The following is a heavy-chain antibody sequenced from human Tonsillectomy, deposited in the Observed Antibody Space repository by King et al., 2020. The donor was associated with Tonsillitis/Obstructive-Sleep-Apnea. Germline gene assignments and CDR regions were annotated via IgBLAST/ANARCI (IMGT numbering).Heavy chain of an antibody. V-gene: IGHV3-33*01. CDR2: IWYDGSNK. J-gene: IGHJ5*02. CDR1: GFTFSSYG. CDR3: ARDLNSDQDYGVWFDP. D-gene: IGHD4-17*01. Sequence: VQLVESGGGVVQPGRSLRLSCAASGFTFSSYGMHWVRQAPGKGLEWVAVIWYDGSNKYYADSVKGRFTISRDNSKNTLYLQMNSLRAEDTAVYYCARDLNSDQDYGVWFDPWGQGTLVTVSS.